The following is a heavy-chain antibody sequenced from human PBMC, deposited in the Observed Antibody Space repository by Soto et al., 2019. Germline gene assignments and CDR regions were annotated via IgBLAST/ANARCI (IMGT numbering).Heavy chain of an antibody. CDR2: IDPSDSYT. CDR3: ARRLSGPKEEYNAYYFYGLDV. J-gene: IGHJ6*02. CDR1: GYSFTSHW. Sequence: RGESLKISCQGSGYSFTSHWITWVRQTPGKVLEWMGRIDPSDSYTNYSPSFQGRVTISADRSISTAFLQWSSLEASDTAIYYCARRLSGPKEEYNAYYFYGLDVWGQGTTVTVSS. V-gene: IGHV5-10-1*01. D-gene: IGHD1-1*01.